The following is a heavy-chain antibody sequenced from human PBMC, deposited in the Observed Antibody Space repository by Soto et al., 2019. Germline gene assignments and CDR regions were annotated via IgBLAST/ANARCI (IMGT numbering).Heavy chain of an antibody. CDR3: ARDLADTWYYHDSSAAYYYYYGMDV. Sequence: SVKVSCKASGGTFSSYAISWVRQAPGEGLEWMGGIIPIFGTANYAQKFQGRVTITADESTSTAYMELSSLRSEDTAVYYCARDLADTWYYHDSSAAYYYYYGMDVWGQGTTVTVSS. CDR2: IIPIFGTA. CDR1: GGTFSSYA. D-gene: IGHD3-22*01. J-gene: IGHJ6*02. V-gene: IGHV1-69*13.